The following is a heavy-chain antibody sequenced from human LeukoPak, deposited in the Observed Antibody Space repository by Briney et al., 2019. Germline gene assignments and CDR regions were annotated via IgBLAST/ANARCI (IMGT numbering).Heavy chain of an antibody. V-gene: IGHV4-34*01. J-gene: IGHJ4*02. CDR3: ARAPAIGYCSSTSCLLDY. CDR1: GGSFSGYY. D-gene: IGHD2-2*03. Sequence: SETLSLTCAVYGGSFSGYYWSWIRQPPGKGLEWIGEINHSGSTYYNPSLKSRVTISVDTSKNQFSLKLSSVTAADTAVYYCARAPAIGYCSSTSCLLDYWGQGTLVTVSS. CDR2: INHSGST.